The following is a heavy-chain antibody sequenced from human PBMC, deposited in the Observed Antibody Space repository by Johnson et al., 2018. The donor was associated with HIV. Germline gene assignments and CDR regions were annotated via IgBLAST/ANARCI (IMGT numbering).Heavy chain of an antibody. V-gene: IGHV3-7*01. CDR2: INQGGSEK. J-gene: IGHJ3*02. Sequence: VQLVESGGGVVQPGRSLRLSCAASGFPFSNYAMHWVRQAPGKGLEWVANINQGGSEKYYVDSVKGRFTISRDNSKSTFFLQMNSLTPEDQVLYYGAKGRRAPRAFDIWGQGTMVTVSS. CDR1: GFPFSNYA. CDR3: AKGRRAPRAFDI.